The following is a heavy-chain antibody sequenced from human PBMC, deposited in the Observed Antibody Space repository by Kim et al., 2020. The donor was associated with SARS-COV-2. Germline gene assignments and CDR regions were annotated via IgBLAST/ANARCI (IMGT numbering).Heavy chain of an antibody. V-gene: IGHV4-59*01. D-gene: IGHD6-19*01. CDR3: ARDLRAVAGTWVGYFDS. J-gene: IGHJ5*01. Sequence: SETLSLTCSVSGGTMSSYYWTWIRQPPGKGLEWIGNMYDGGTTNYNPSLKSRGTISIDTSKNQFSLKLTSVTAADTAIDYCARDLRAVAGTWVGYFDSWG. CDR1: GGTMSSYY. CDR2: MYDGGTT.